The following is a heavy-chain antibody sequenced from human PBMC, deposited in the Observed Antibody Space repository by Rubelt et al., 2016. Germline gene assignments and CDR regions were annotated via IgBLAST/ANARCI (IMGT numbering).Heavy chain of an antibody. D-gene: IGHD1-26*01. CDR2: INHSGST. J-gene: IGHJ5*02. Sequence: QVQLQESGPGLVKPSETLSLTCTVSGGSISSYYWSWIRQPPGKGLEWIGEINHSGSTNYNPSLKSRCTRSVDTSKNQVSLKLSSVTAADTAGYYCARGKATKTNWFDPWGQGTLVTVSS. CDR3: ARGKATKTNWFDP. CDR1: GGSISSYY. V-gene: IGHV4-59*12.